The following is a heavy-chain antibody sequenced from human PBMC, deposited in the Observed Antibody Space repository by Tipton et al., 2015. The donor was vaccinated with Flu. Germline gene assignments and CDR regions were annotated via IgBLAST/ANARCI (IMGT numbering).Heavy chain of an antibody. CDR3: ARDDRVVVVPAAMGFLYGMDV. CDR2: IYYSGST. D-gene: IGHD2-2*01. J-gene: IGHJ6*02. Sequence: TLSLTCTVSGGSISSSLYYWGWIRQPPGKGLEWIGSIYYSGSTYYNPSLRSRVTISIDTSKNQFSLNLSSVTAADTAVYYCARDDRVVVVPAAMGFLYGMDVWGQGTTVTVSS. V-gene: IGHV4-39*07. CDR1: GGSISSSLYY.